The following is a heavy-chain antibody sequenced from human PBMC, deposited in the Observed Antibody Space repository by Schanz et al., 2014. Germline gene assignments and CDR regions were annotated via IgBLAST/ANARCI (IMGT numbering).Heavy chain of an antibody. V-gene: IGHV3-23*04. Sequence: VQLVESGGGVVQPGRSLRLSCAASGFTFSTYWMHWVRQAPGKGLVWVSALTGSGTTTYYADSVKGRFTISRDNSKNTLDLQMNSLRAEDTAIYYCAKDLAAVGVFDYWGQGSLVTVSP. D-gene: IGHD6-13*01. CDR2: LTGSGTTT. CDR1: GFTFSTYW. CDR3: AKDLAAVGVFDY. J-gene: IGHJ4*02.